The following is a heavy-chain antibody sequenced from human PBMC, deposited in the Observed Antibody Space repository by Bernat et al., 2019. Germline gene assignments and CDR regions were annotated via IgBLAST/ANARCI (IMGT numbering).Heavy chain of an antibody. J-gene: IGHJ2*01. Sequence: QMQLVQSGPEVKKPGTSVKVSCKASGFTFTSSAVQWVRQARGQRLEWIGWIVVGSGNTNYAQKFQERVTITRDMSTSTAYMELSSLRSEDTAVYYCARVYYDILTGYYITGYFDLWGRGTLVTVSS. D-gene: IGHD3-9*01. CDR1: GFTFTSSA. V-gene: IGHV1-58*01. CDR2: IVVGSGNT. CDR3: ARVYYDILTGYYITGYFDL.